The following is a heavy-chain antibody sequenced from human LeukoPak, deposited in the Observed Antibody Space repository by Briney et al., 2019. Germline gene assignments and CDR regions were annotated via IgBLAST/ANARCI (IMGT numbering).Heavy chain of an antibody. J-gene: IGHJ4*02. CDR2: IYYSGST. CDR1: GGSISSSSYY. Sequence: SETLSLTCTVSGGSISSSSYYWGWIRQPPGKGLEWVGSIYYSGSTYYNPSLKSRVTISVDTSKNQFSLELSSVTAADTAVYYCARHLRGSGSYSYWGQGTLVTVSS. D-gene: IGHD3-10*01. V-gene: IGHV4-39*01. CDR3: ARHLRGSGSYSY.